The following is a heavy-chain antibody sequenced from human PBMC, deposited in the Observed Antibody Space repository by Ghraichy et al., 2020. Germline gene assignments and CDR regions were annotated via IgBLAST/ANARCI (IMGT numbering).Heavy chain of an antibody. CDR1: GGSFSNYY. CDR2: INHSGST. V-gene: IGHV4-34*01. CDR3: ARGPYCSGGYCYSGSEYFHH. Sequence: SETLSLTCAVYGGSFSNYYWNWIRQPPGKGLEWIGEINHSGSTNYNPSLKSRVTISVDTSKNQFSVKLSSVTAADTAVYYCARGPYCSGGYCYSGSEYFHHWGQGTLVTVSS. D-gene: IGHD2-15*01. J-gene: IGHJ1*01.